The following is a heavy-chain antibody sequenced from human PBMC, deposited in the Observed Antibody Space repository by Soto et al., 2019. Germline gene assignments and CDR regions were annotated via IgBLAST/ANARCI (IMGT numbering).Heavy chain of an antibody. V-gene: IGHV3-11*01. CDR3: ATDPYYYASGF. CDR2: ISGDATLT. D-gene: IGHD3-10*01. Sequence: GSLRLSCASSGFTFSAQYMTWIRQAPGKGLEWVSKISGDATLTYYADSVKGRFTVSRDNAKNLVYLQMNSLRPEDTAFYYCATDPYYYASGFWGQGTLVTV. CDR1: GFTFSAQY. J-gene: IGHJ4*02.